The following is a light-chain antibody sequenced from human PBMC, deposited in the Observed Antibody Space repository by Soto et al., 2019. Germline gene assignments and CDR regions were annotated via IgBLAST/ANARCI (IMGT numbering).Light chain of an antibody. Sequence: EIVMTQSPATLSVSPGERATLSCRASQSVSSSLAWYQQKPGQAPRLLIYGASTMATGIPARISGSGSGTEFTLTLSSLQSADFAVYYCQQERTFGQGTKVEIK. CDR3: QQERT. CDR2: GAS. J-gene: IGKJ1*01. CDR1: QSVSSS. V-gene: IGKV3-15*01.